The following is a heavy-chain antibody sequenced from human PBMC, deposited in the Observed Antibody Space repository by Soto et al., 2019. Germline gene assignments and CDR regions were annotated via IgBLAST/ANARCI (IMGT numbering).Heavy chain of an antibody. CDR2: IKQDGSEK. CDR3: ASDSVVPAAMRLYYYYGMDV. V-gene: IGHV3-7*05. D-gene: IGHD2-2*01. CDR1: GFTLSSYW. J-gene: IGHJ6*02. Sequence: GGSLRLSCAASGFTLSSYWMSWVRQAPGKGLEWVANIKQDGSEKYYVDSVKGRFTISRDNAKNSLYLQMNSLRAEDTAVYYCASDSVVPAAMRLYYYYGMDVWGQGSTVTVSS.